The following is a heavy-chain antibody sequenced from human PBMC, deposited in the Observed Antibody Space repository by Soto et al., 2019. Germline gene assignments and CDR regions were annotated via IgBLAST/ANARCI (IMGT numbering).Heavy chain of an antibody. CDR1: GFTFSSYA. J-gene: IGHJ4*02. V-gene: IGHV3-23*01. D-gene: IGHD3-9*01. Sequence: GGSLRLCCAASGFTFSSYAMSWVRQAPGKGLEWVSAISGSGGSTYYADSVKGRFTISRDNSKNTLYLQMNSLRAEDTAVYYCAKDRNSGGLTGYYNFAYWGQGTLVTVSS. CDR3: AKDRNSGGLTGYYNFAY. CDR2: ISGSGGST.